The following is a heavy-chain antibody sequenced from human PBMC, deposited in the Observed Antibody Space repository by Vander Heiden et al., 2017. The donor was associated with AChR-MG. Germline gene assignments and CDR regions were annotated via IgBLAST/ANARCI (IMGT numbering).Heavy chain of an antibody. V-gene: IGHV4-39*01. CDR1: GCSISSSSYY. J-gene: IGHJ4*02. Sequence: QLQLQESGPGLVKPSETLSLTCTVSGCSISSSSYYWGWIRQPPGKGLEWIGSIYYSGSTYYNPSLKSRVTISVDTSKNQFSLKLSSVTAADTAVYYCARQGGIRAYYYFDYWGQGTLVTVSS. CDR2: IYYSGST. D-gene: IGHD3-16*01. CDR3: ARQGGIRAYYYFDY.